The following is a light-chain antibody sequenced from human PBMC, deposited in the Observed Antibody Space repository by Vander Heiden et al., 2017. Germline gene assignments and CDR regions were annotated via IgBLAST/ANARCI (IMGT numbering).Light chain of an antibody. V-gene: IGKV4-1*01. J-gene: IGKJ4*01. CDR2: CAS. CDR3: QQYFTIPLT. Sequence: DIVLTQSPGSLSVSLGERASLNCKSSQTLIKSSNNKNYLAWYQHKPGQPPKLLIYCASTRQSGVPDRFSGGGSGTDYTLTISSLQAEDVAVYYCQQYFTIPLTFGGGTKVEIK. CDR1: QTLIKSSNNKNY.